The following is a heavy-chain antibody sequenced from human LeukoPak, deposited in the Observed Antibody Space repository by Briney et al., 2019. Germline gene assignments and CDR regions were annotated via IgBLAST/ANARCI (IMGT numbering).Heavy chain of an antibody. Sequence: GGSLRLSCAASGFSFNSDWMDWVSQAPGKGLEWVANIKHDESEKNYLDSVKGRFTISRDNAQNSLYLQMNGLRVEDTAVYYCTRRLDDWGQGTLVTVSS. J-gene: IGHJ4*02. CDR1: GFSFNSDW. V-gene: IGHV3-7*01. D-gene: IGHD3-16*01. CDR2: IKHDESEK. CDR3: TRRLDD.